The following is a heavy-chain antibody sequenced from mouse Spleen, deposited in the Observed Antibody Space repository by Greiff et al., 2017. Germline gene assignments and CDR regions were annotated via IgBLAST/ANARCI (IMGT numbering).Heavy chain of an antibody. CDR3: AKNSGYGYDGAMDY. CDR1: GFSLTSYG. CDR2: IWRGGST. D-gene: IGHD2-2*01. Sequence: VQLVESGPGLVQPSQSLSITCTVSGFSLTSYGVHWVRQSPGKGLEWLGVIWRGGSTDYNAAFMSRLSITKDNSKSQVFFKMNSLQADDTAIYYCAKNSGYGYDGAMDYWGQGTSVTVSS. V-gene: IGHV2-5*01. J-gene: IGHJ4*01.